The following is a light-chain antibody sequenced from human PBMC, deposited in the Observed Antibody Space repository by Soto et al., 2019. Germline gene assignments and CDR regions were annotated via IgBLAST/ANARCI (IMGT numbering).Light chain of an antibody. Sequence: DIQLTQSPSSLSASVGDRVTITCQASQDIKNFLNWYQQKPGKAPKLLIYDGSRLETGVPSRFSGSGSGTDFTFAISSLQPEDIATYYCQQYDDLPYTFGQGTKLEI. CDR3: QQYDDLPYT. CDR1: QDIKNF. J-gene: IGKJ2*01. CDR2: DGS. V-gene: IGKV1-33*01.